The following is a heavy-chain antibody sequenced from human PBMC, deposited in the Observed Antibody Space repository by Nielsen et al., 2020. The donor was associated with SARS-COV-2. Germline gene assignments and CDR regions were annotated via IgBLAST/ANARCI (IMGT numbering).Heavy chain of an antibody. V-gene: IGHV1-18*01. Sequence: ASVKVSCKASGYTFTSYGISWVRQAPGQGLEWMGRISAYNGNTNYAQKLQGRVTMTTDTSTSTAYMELRSLRSDDTAVYYCAIPRAYDFSRGAYFYYDMDVWGQGTTVTVSS. CDR2: ISAYNGNT. D-gene: IGHD3-3*01. CDR1: GYTFTSYG. J-gene: IGHJ6*02. CDR3: AIPRAYDFSRGAYFYYDMDV.